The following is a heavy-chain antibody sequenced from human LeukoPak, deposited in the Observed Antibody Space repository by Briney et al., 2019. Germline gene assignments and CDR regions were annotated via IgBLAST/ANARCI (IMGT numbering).Heavy chain of an antibody. Sequence: ASVKVSCQASGYTFRDYDFTWVRQAPGQGLEWMGWINPNSGGTNYAQKFQGRVTMTRDTSISTAYMELSSLRSEDTAVYYCARAPITPSGVSPPGWFDPWGQGTLVTVSS. CDR3: ARAPITPSGVSPPGWFDP. J-gene: IGHJ5*02. V-gene: IGHV1-2*02. CDR1: GYTFRDYD. CDR2: INPNSGGT. D-gene: IGHD2-15*01.